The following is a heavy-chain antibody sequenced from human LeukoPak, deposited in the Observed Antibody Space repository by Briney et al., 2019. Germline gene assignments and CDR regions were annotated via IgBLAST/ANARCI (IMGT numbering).Heavy chain of an antibody. Sequence: PGGSLRLSCAASGFTFSSYWMSWVRQAPGKGLEWVSYISSSSSYTNYADSVKGRFTISRDNAKNSLYLQMNSLRAEDTAVYYCARAQPPYSSSWYGYFQHWGQGTLVTVSS. CDR2: ISSSSSYT. CDR1: GFTFSSYW. D-gene: IGHD6-13*01. V-gene: IGHV3-21*05. CDR3: ARAQPPYSSSWYGYFQH. J-gene: IGHJ1*01.